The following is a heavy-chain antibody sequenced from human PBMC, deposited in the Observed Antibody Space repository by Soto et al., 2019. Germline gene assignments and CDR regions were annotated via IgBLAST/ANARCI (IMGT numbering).Heavy chain of an antibody. J-gene: IGHJ3*02. CDR1: GYSFTSYW. D-gene: IGHD3-22*01. CDR3: ARQEDYYDSSGYLYAFDI. Sequence: GESLKISCKGSGYSFTSYWIGWVRQMPGKGLEWMGIIYPGDSDTRYSPSFQGQVTISADKSISTAYLQWSSLKASDTAMYYCARQEDYYDSSGYLYAFDIWGHGTMVTVSS. V-gene: IGHV5-51*01. CDR2: IYPGDSDT.